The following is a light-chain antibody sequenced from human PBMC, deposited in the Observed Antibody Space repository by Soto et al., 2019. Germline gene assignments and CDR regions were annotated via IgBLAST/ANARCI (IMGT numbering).Light chain of an antibody. Sequence: SALTQPPSASGSPGQSVTLSCTGTGSDVGGYKYVSWYQQHPGKVPKLMIYEVSKRPSGVPDRFSGSKSGNTASLTVSGLQPEDEADYYCSSYAGSNILFGGGTKLTVL. J-gene: IGLJ2*01. V-gene: IGLV2-8*01. CDR1: GSDVGGYKY. CDR2: EVS. CDR3: SSYAGSNIL.